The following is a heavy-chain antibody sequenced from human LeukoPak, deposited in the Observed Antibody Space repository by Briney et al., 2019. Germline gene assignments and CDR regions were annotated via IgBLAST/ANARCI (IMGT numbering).Heavy chain of an antibody. V-gene: IGHV4-34*01. CDR1: GGSFSDYY. CDR2: INHSGRT. D-gene: IGHD2-15*01. Sequence: SETLSLTCAVYGGSFSDYYWSWIRQPPGKGLEWIGEINHSGRTNYNPSLKSRVTISVDTSKNQFSLRIISVTAADTAVYYCAXVRVAVGVDYWGQGNLVTVSS. J-gene: IGHJ4*02. CDR3: AXVRVAVGVDY.